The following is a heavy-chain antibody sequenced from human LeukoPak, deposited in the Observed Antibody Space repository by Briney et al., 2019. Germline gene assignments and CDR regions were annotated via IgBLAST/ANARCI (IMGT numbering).Heavy chain of an antibody. CDR2: INSDGSST. J-gene: IGHJ3*01. CDR1: GFTFSSNW. Sequence: PGGSLRLSCAASGFTFSSNWMHWVRQAPGKGLVWVSQINSDGSSTNYADSVKGRFTISRDNAKNTLYLQMNSLRAEDTAVYYCARTEYCSPTSCKHASFWGQGTMVTVSS. D-gene: IGHD2-2*01. CDR3: ARTEYCSPTSCKHASF. V-gene: IGHV3-74*01.